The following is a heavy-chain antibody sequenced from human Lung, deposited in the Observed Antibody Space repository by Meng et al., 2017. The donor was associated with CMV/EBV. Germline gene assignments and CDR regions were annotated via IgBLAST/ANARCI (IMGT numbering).Heavy chain of an antibody. CDR2: IYHSGST. V-gene: IGHV4-4*02. D-gene: IGHD2-21*02. J-gene: IGHJ4*02. CDR1: CGAISRSNW. Sequence: VQLQESGPGLVKPSGPLSLTCAVSCGAISRSNWWSWVRQPPGKGLEWIGEIYHSGSTNYNPSLKSRVTISVDKSKNQFSLKLSSVTAADTAVYYCARVVTALWGYYFDYWGQGTLVTVSS. CDR3: ARVVTALWGYYFDY.